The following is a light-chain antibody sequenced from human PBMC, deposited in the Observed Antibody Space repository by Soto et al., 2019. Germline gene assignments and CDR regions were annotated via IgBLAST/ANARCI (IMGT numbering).Light chain of an antibody. V-gene: IGKV1D-16*01. CDR2: TVS. J-gene: IGKJ5*01. CDR1: QDISTW. CDR3: QQYYSYPIT. Sequence: IQMTQSPSSVSASVGYRVTMTCRASQDISTWLAWYQQKPGKAPKSLIYTVSTLQSGVPSRFSGSGSGTEFSLTISSLQPEDFATYYCQQYYSYPITFGQGTRLEIK.